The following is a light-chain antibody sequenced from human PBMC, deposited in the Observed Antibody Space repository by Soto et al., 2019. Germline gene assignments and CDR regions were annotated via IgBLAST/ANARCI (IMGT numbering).Light chain of an antibody. J-gene: IGLJ2*01. Sequence: QSALTQPASVSGSPGRSVTISCTGTSTDVGDFNSVSWYQHLPGRAPKLIIYDVSNRPSGISYRFSASKSGRTASLTISGLQAEDEADYYCSSYSGSTTPVVFGGGTKLTVL. CDR1: STDVGDFNS. CDR2: DVS. CDR3: SSYSGSTTPVV. V-gene: IGLV2-14*03.